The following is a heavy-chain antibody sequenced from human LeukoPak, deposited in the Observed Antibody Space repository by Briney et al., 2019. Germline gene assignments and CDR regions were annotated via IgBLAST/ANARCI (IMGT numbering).Heavy chain of an antibody. V-gene: IGHV4-59*11. CDR1: GASISSHN. J-gene: IGHJ4*02. CDR2: VRHSESA. CDR3: ARGGTRADDY. Sequence: SETLSLTCTVSGASISSHNWSWIRQSPTKGLEWIGYVRHSESANYNPSLKGRVAISVDTVRNQVSLKLTSMTAADTAVYYCARGGTRADDYWGQGILVTVSS. D-gene: IGHD2-8*01.